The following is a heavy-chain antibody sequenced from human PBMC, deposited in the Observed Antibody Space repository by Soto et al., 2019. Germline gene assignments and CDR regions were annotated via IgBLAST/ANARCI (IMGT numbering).Heavy chain of an antibody. D-gene: IGHD3-10*01. CDR3: ATNYGSGSYSSPFDY. CDR2: SYHSGTT. J-gene: IGHJ4*02. CDR1: GGSISSSNW. Sequence: SETLSLTCAVSGGSISSSNWWSWVRQPPGKGLEWIGESYHSGTTNYNPSLKSRVTISVDKSKNQFSLKLSSVTAADTAVYYCATNYGSGSYSSPFDYWGQGTLVTVSS. V-gene: IGHV4-4*02.